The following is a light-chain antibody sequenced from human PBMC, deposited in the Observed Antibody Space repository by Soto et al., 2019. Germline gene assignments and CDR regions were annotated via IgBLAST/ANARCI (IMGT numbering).Light chain of an antibody. CDR2: DVN. V-gene: IGLV2-14*01. CDR3: SSSTSTSTRV. Sequence: QSALTQPASVSGSPGQSITISCTGNSSDVGGYDYVSWYQQHPGKAPKVMIYDVNSRPSGVSDRFSGSKSGNTASLTISGLQAEDEADYYCSSSTSTSTRVFGTGTKLTVL. J-gene: IGLJ1*01. CDR1: SSDVGGYDY.